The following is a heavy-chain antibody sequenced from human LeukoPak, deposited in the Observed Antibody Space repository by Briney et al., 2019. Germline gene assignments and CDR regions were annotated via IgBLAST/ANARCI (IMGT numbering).Heavy chain of an antibody. CDR2: INHSGST. CDR1: GGSFSGYY. CDR3: ALRRLTSSQIIEDNWFGP. D-gene: IGHD2/OR15-2a*01. V-gene: IGHV4-34*01. Sequence: SETLSLTCAVYGGSFSGYYWSWLRQPPGKGLEWIGEINHSGSTNYNPSLESRVTISVDTPMNQFSLKLTSVTAADTAVYYCALRRLTSSQIIEDNWFGPWGQGTLVTVSS. J-gene: IGHJ5*02.